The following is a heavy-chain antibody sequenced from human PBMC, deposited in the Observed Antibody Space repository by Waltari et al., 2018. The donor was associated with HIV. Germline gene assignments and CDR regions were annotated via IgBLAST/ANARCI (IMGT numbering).Heavy chain of an antibody. CDR3: AREGRGTDDLDI. CDR1: GGSISTSTW. Sequence: QVQLQESGPGLVKPSGTLSLTCAVSGGSISTSTWWRWVRQSPGKGLEWIGEIHHSGSTNYNPSLKSRVAMSVDKSNNQLSLKLTSVTAADTAVYYCAREGRGTDDLDIWGQGAMVTVSS. V-gene: IGHV4-4*02. CDR2: IHHSGST. J-gene: IGHJ3*02.